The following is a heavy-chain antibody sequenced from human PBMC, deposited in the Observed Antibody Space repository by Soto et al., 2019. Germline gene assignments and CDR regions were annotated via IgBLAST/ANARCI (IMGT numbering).Heavy chain of an antibody. CDR3: AKAEFVAAAGPGWFDP. D-gene: IGHD6-13*01. CDR1: GFTFSSYA. Sequence: GGSLRLSCAASGFTFSSYAMSWVRQAPGKGLEWVSAISGSGGSTYYADSVKGRFTISRDNSKNTLYLQMNSLRAEDTAVYYCAKAEFVAAAGPGWFDPWGQGTLVTVSS. V-gene: IGHV3-23*01. J-gene: IGHJ5*02. CDR2: ISGSGGST.